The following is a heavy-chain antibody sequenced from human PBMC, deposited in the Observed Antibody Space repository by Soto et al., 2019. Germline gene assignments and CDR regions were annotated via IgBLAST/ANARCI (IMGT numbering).Heavy chain of an antibody. CDR3: AKVRSDITMLRWGGPFDY. V-gene: IGHV3-23*01. D-gene: IGHD3-16*01. J-gene: IGHJ4*02. Sequence: GGSLRLSCAASGFTFSSYAMSWVRQAPGKGLEWVSGISGGGGTTYYAGSVKGRFTISRDNSKKTLYLQVNSLRAEDTAVYYCAKVRSDITMLRWGGPFDYWGQGTLVTVSS. CDR1: GFTFSSYA. CDR2: ISGGGGTT.